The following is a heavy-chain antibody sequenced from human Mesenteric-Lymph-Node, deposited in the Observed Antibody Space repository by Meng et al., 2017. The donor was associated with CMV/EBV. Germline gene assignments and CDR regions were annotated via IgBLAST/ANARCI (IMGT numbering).Heavy chain of an antibody. CDR3: ARDRPVSRNYFHYGMDV. J-gene: IGHJ6*02. V-gene: IGHV1-69*05. CDR1: GGIVSSYA. D-gene: IGHD4-17*01. CDR2: IIPLFETS. Sequence: SVKVSCKPSGGIVSSYAINWVRQAPGQGLEWMGGIIPLFETSHYAQKFLGRVTITTDESTGTAYMELRSLRSEDTAVYYCARDRPVSRNYFHYGMDVWGQGTTVTVS.